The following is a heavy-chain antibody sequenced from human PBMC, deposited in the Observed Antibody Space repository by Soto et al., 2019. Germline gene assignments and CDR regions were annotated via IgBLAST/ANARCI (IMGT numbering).Heavy chain of an antibody. V-gene: IGHV3-72*01. CDR3: TRVRLGSSRSSDY. CDR1: GFTFSDHY. D-gene: IGHD6-19*01. Sequence: EVQLVESGGGLVQPEGSLRLSCAASGFTFSDHYMDWVRQAPGKGLEWVGRIKNKANSYTTEYAAPVNGRFIISRDDSKNSVLLQMNRLKTDYTAVDYCTRVRLGSSRSSDYWGQRILVTGSS. J-gene: IGHJ4*02. CDR2: IKNKANSYTT.